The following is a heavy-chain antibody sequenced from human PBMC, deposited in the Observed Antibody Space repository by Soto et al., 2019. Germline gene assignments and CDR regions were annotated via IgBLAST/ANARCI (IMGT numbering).Heavy chain of an antibody. V-gene: IGHV1-69*13. CDR1: GGTFSSYS. CDR2: IIPIFGTA. Sequence: SVKLSCKASGGTFSSYSISWVRQAPGQGLEWMGGIIPIFGTANYAQKFQGRVTITADESTSIAYMELSSLRSEDTAVYYCASDYYGSGSYYNDRDYYYGMDGWGQGTTVTVAS. J-gene: IGHJ6*02. CDR3: ASDYYGSGSYYNDRDYYYGMDG. D-gene: IGHD3-10*01.